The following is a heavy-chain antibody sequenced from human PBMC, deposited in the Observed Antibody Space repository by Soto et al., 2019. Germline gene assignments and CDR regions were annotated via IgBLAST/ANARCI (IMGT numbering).Heavy chain of an antibody. Sequence: PGGSLRLSCAASGFTFTTSWMSWVRHSPVKGLEWVAYIKPDGRDKSYVDSVKGRFIISRDNAKNSLYLEMNSLRDEDTAVYYCTRGPFWGQGTLVTV. V-gene: IGHV3-7*03. J-gene: IGHJ4*02. CDR2: IKPDGRDK. CDR1: GFTFTTSW. CDR3: TRGPF.